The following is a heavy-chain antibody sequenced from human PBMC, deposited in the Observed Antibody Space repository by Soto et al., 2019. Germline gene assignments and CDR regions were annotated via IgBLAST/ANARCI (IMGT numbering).Heavy chain of an antibody. CDR1: GFTFSSYS. CDR2: ISSSSSYI. Sequence: GGSLRLSCAASGFTFSSYSMNWVRQAPGKGLEWVSSISSSSSYIYYADSVKGRFTISRDNAKNSLYLQMNSLRAEDTAVYYCARDLDSSSWYHAFDIWGQGTMVTVSS. V-gene: IGHV3-21*01. D-gene: IGHD6-13*01. J-gene: IGHJ3*02. CDR3: ARDLDSSSWYHAFDI.